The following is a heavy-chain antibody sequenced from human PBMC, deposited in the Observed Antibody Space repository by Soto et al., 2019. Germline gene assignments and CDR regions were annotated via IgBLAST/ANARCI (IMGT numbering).Heavy chain of an antibody. CDR2: TYYRSRWYS. V-gene: IGHV6-1*01. Sequence: SQTLSLTCAISGDSVSSNSAAWNWVRQSPARGLEWLGRTYYRSRWYSYYAPSVKSRLTTKPDTSKHQFSLQLTSVTPDNTAAYDCAKDPSSLDPWGQGILVTVSS. CDR1: GDSVSSNSAA. J-gene: IGHJ5*02. CDR3: AKDPSSLDP.